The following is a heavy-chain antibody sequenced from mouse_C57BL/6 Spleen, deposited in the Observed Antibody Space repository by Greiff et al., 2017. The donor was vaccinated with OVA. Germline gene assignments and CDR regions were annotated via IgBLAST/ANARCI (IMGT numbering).Heavy chain of an antibody. CDR1: GYTFTSYG. J-gene: IGHJ3*01. CDR3: ARYGDDGYYGGFAY. V-gene: IGHV1-81*01. Sequence: QVQLQQSGAELARPGASVKLSCKASGYTFTSYGISWVKQRTGQGLEWIGEIYPRSGNTYYNEKFKGKATLTADKSSSTAYMEFRGLPSEDSAVYFWARYGDDGYYGGFAYWGQGTLVTVSA. CDR2: IYPRSGNT. D-gene: IGHD2-3*01.